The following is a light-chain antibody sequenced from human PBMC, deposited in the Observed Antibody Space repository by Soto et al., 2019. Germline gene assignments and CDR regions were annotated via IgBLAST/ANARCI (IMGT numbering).Light chain of an antibody. Sequence: EKVMTQSPATLSMSPGERATLSCRASQSVSSFLAWYQQKPGQAPRLLIYGASTRATGIPARFSGRGSGTEFTLTISGLQSEDFVVYYCQQYSNWPSWTFGQGTKVEV. CDR2: GAS. CDR1: QSVSSF. V-gene: IGKV3-15*01. J-gene: IGKJ1*01. CDR3: QQYSNWPSWT.